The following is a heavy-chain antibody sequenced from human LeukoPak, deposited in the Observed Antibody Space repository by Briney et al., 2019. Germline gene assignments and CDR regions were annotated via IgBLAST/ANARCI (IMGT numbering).Heavy chain of an antibody. CDR3: AKTVAAAGTWSFEY. J-gene: IGHJ4*02. V-gene: IGHV3-23*01. CDR1: GFTFSSYA. D-gene: IGHD6-13*01. CDR2: ISGSGSST. Sequence: GRSLRLSCAASGFTFSSYAMSWVRQAPGKGLEWVSAISGSGSSTYYADSVKGRFTISRDNSKNTLYLQMNSLRAEDTAVYYCAKTVAAAGTWSFEYWGQGTLVTVSS.